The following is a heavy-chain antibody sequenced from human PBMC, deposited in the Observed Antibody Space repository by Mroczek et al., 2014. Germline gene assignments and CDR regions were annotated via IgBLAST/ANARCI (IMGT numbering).Heavy chain of an antibody. CDR3: AKDGGSGWRGGYKSLYYFDY. V-gene: IGHV3-30*18. Sequence: QVQLVQSGGGVVQPGRSLRLSCAASGFTFSSYGMHWVRQAPGKGLEWVAVISYDGSNKYYADSVKGRFTISRDNSKNTLYLQMNSLRAEDTAVYYCAKDGGSGWRGGYKSLYYFDYWGQGTLVTVSS. J-gene: IGHJ4*02. D-gene: IGHD6-19*01. CDR1: GFTFSSYG. CDR2: ISYDGSNK.